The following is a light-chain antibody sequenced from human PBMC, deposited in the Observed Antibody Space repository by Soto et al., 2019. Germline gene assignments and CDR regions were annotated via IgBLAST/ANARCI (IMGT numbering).Light chain of an antibody. CDR1: QSMSSY. Sequence: DIQMTQSPSSLSASVGDRVTITCRASQSMSSYLNWYQQKPGKAPKLLIYAASSLQSGVPSRFSGSGSVTDFTLNISSLQPEDFATYYCQQSYSTPYTFGQGIKLETK. V-gene: IGKV1-39*01. CDR3: QQSYSTPYT. J-gene: IGKJ2*01. CDR2: AAS.